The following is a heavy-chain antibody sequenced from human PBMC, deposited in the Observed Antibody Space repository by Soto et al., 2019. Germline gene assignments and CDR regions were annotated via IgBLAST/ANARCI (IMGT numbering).Heavy chain of an antibody. CDR3: ARGLPYDFWSGYSIPYFDY. Sequence: SETLSLTCAVYGGSFSGYYWSWIRQPPGKGLEWIGEINHSGSTNYNPSLKSRVTISVDTSKNQFSLKLSSVTAADTAVYYCARGLPYDFWSGYSIPYFDYWGHGTLVTVSS. J-gene: IGHJ4*01. D-gene: IGHD3-3*01. V-gene: IGHV4-34*01. CDR1: GGSFSGYY. CDR2: INHSGST.